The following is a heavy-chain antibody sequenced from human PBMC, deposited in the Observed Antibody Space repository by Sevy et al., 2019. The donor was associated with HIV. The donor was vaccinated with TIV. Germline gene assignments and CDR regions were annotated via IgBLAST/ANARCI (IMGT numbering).Heavy chain of an antibody. Sequence: GGSLRLSCAASGFTFNRYSMHWVRQAPGKGLEWVATISFDATSKHYPDSVKGRFTISRDNFQNSLFLQMDSLRPEDTDVYYCALERLSSDVAEYFQNWGQGTLVTVSS. D-gene: IGHD1-1*01. J-gene: IGHJ1*01. CDR1: GFTFNRYS. V-gene: IGHV3-30-3*01. CDR2: ISFDATSK. CDR3: ALERLSSDVAEYFQN.